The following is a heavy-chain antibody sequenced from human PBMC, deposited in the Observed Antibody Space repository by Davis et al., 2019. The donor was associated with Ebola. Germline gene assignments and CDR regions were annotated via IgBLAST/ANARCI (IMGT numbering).Heavy chain of an antibody. D-gene: IGHD3-3*01. CDR3: AKDFLRITVFGVFDQ. J-gene: IGHJ4*02. V-gene: IGHV3-23*01. CDR1: GFTFSSYA. CDR2: ITGTAYST. Sequence: GESLKISCAASGFTFSSYAMSWVRQAPGKGLEWVSAITGTAYSTDYADSVKGRFTISRDNSKNTLYLQMDSLRAEDTAIYNCAKDFLRITVFGVFDQWGQGVLVTVSS.